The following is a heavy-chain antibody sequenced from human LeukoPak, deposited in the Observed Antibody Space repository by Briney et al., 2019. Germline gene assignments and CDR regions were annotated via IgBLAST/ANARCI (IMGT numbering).Heavy chain of an antibody. CDR2: IYYSGST. CDR3: AREGYYGSGSYWYYFDY. D-gene: IGHD3-10*01. Sequence: SQTLSLTCTVSGGSISSGGHYWSWIRQHPGKGLEWIGYIYYSGSTYYNPSLRSRVTISVDTSKNQFSLKLSSVTAADTAVYYCAREGYYGSGSYWYYFDYWGQGTLVTVSS. V-gene: IGHV4-31*03. CDR1: GGSISSGGHY. J-gene: IGHJ4*02.